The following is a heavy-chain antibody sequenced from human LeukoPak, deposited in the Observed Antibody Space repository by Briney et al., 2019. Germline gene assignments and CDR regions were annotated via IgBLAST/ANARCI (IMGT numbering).Heavy chain of an antibody. J-gene: IGHJ4*02. CDR2: INHSGST. CDR3: ARAGRGYYYDSSGYRATWDFDY. V-gene: IGHV4-34*01. CDR1: GFTFSSYW. Sequence: KPGGSLRLSCAASGFTFSSYWMSWVRQAPGKGLEWIGEINHSGSTNYNPSLKSRVTISVDTSKNQFSLKLSSVTAADTAVYYCARAGRGYYYDSSGYRATWDFDYWGQGTLVTVSS. D-gene: IGHD3-22*01.